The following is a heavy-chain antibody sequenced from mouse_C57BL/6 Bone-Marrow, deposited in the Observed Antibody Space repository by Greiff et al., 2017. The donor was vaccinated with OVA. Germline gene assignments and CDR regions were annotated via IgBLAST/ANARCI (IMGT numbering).Heavy chain of an antibody. CDR2: INPNNGGT. D-gene: IGHD2-5*01. CDR1: GYTFTDYY. Sequence: EVQLQQSGPELVQPGASVKISCKASGYTFTDYYMNWVKQSPGKSLEWIGDINPNNGGTSYNQKFKGKATLTVDKSSSTAYMELRSLTSEDSAGYYCARGYSNGYAMDYWGQGTSVTVSS. J-gene: IGHJ4*01. CDR3: ARGYSNGYAMDY. V-gene: IGHV1-26*01.